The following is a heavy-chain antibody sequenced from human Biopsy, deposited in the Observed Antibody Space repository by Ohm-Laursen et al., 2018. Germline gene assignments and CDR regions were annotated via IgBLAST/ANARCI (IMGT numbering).Heavy chain of an antibody. J-gene: IGHJ4*02. CDR1: GYTLVELS. Sequence: SVKVSCKVSGYTLVELSMHWVRQAPGQGLEWMGGFAPENGRIVYSQKFQGRVTMTEDTSTNTAYMEVWRLRSDDTAVYYCAADINVWNVNYWGQGTQVIVSS. CDR2: FAPENGRI. CDR3: AADINVWNVNY. D-gene: IGHD1-1*01. V-gene: IGHV1-24*01.